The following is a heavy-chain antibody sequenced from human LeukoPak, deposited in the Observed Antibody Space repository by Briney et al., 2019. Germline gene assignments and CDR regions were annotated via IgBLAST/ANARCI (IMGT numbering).Heavy chain of an antibody. CDR3: ARDGQQLGLGYFDY. Sequence: ASVKVSCKASGGTFSSYAISWVRQAPGQGLEWMGIINPSGGSTSYAQKFQGRVTMTRDTSTSTVYMELSSLRSEDTAVYYCARDGQQLGLGYFDYWGQGTLVTVSS. CDR2: INPSGGST. J-gene: IGHJ4*02. D-gene: IGHD6-13*01. CDR1: GGTFSSYA. V-gene: IGHV1-46*01.